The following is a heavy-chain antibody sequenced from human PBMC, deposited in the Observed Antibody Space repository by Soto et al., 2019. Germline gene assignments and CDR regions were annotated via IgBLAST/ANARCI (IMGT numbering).Heavy chain of an antibody. CDR3: ARHSRSPGSRLMPIDY. D-gene: IGHD3-10*01. Sequence: SETLSLTCTVSGGSISGYYWSWIRKPPWKGLEWIAYIYYSGSTNFNLSLKSRVTISADPSTNQFLLKLSSVTAADTAVYYCARHSRSPGSRLMPIDYWGRGTLVTVSS. CDR1: GGSISGYY. J-gene: IGHJ4*02. V-gene: IGHV4-59*08. CDR2: IYYSGST.